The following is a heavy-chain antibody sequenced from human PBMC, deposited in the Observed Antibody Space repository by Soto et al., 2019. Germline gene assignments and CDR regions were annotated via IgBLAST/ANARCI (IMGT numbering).Heavy chain of an antibody. CDR2: IWYDGSNK. J-gene: IGHJ6*02. CDR3: ARGNDYFVSGSYYIPRGYYYGMDV. V-gene: IGHV3-33*01. Sequence: PGGSLRLSCAASGFTFSSYGMHWVRQAPGKGLEWVAVIWYDGSNKYYADSVKGRFTISRDNSKNTLYLQMNSLRAEDTAVYYCARGNDYFVSGSYYIPRGYYYGMDVWGQGTRVTVAS. D-gene: IGHD3-10*01. CDR1: GFTFSSYG.